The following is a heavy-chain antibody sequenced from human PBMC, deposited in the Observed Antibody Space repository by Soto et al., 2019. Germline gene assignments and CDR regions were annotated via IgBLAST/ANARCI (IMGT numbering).Heavy chain of an antibody. CDR2: INHSGST. CDR3: ARGLRLTPRAKYCSGGSCYSRWFDP. Sequence: SETLSLTCAVYGGSFSGYYWSWIRQPPGKGLEWIGEINHSGSTNYNPSLKSRVTISVDTSKNQFSLKLSSVTAADTAVYYCARGLRLTPRAKYCSGGSCYSRWFDPWGQGTLVTVSS. D-gene: IGHD2-15*01. V-gene: IGHV4-34*01. CDR1: GGSFSGYY. J-gene: IGHJ5*02.